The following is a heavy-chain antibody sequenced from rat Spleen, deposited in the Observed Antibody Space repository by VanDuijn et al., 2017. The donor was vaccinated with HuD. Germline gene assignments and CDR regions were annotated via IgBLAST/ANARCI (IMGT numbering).Heavy chain of an antibody. CDR2: ITNTGGVT. V-gene: IGHV5-31*01. CDR1: GFNFKNDW. CDR3: SRADYYYGSHPLDY. J-gene: IGHJ2*01. D-gene: IGHD1-2*01. Sequence: EVKLVESGGGLAQPGRSLKLSCAASGFNFKNDWMGWVRQAPGKGLEWVASITNTGGVTYYPDSVRGRFTTSRDNAKNTLYLQMNSLRSEDTATYYCSRADYYYGSHPLDYWGQGVMVSVSS.